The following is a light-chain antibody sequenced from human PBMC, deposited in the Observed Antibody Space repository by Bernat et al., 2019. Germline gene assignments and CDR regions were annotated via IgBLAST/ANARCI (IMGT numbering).Light chain of an antibody. CDR2: QDD. Sequence: SYELTQPPSVSVSPGQTASITCSGDQLGNKYVCWYQQKPGQSPILVLYQDDKRPSGIPERFSGPNSGNTATLTISGTQALDQADYYCQAWDTNIVFFGGGTKLTVL. J-gene: IGLJ2*01. CDR1: QLGNKY. V-gene: IGLV3-1*01. CDR3: QAWDTNIVF.